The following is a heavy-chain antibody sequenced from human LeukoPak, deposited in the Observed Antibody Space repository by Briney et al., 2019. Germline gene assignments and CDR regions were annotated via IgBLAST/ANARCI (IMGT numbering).Heavy chain of an antibody. CDR3: AGWGIWGSSPFDY. D-gene: IGHD7-27*01. Sequence: PSETLSLTCAVYGGSFSGYYWSWIRQPPGKGLEWIGEINHSGSTNYNPSLKSRVTISVDTSKNQFSLKLSSVTAADTAVYYCAGWGIWGSSPFDYWGQGTLVTVSS. CDR2: INHSGST. J-gene: IGHJ4*02. V-gene: IGHV4-34*01. CDR1: GGSFSGYY.